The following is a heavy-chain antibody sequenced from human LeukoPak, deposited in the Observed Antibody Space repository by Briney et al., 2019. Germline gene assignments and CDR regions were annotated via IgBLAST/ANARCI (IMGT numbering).Heavy chain of an antibody. V-gene: IGHV5-51*01. CDR2: IYPGDSDT. Sequence: GESLKISCQGSGYSFTNNWIGWVRQMPGKGLEWMGIIYPGDSDTRYSPSFQGQVTISADKSISTAYLQWTSLKASDTAMYYCARRYSDTSGYYFDYWGQGTLVTVSS. CDR3: ARRYSDTSGYYFDY. J-gene: IGHJ4*02. CDR1: GYSFTNNW. D-gene: IGHD3-22*01.